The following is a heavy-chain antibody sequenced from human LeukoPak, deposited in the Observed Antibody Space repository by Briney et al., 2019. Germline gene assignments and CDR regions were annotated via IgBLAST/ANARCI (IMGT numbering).Heavy chain of an antibody. CDR3: ARYGYYAYDY. J-gene: IGHJ4*02. V-gene: IGHV4-59*01. CDR2: VFYTGRT. D-gene: IGHD3-3*01. Sequence: PSETLSLTCTVSGGSINSYHWSWIRQPPGKVLELIGYVFYTGRTNYRPSLKNRVTISLDTSKNQFSLRLSSVTAADTAVYYCARYGYYAYDYWGQGNLVTVSS. CDR1: GGSINSYH.